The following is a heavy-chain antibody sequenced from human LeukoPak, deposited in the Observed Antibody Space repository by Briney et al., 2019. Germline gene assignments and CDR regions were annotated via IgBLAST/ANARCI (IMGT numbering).Heavy chain of an antibody. J-gene: IGHJ4*02. CDR2: IWYDGSNK. CDR1: GFTFSSYG. V-gene: IGHV3-33*01. Sequence: PGGSLRLSCAASGFTFSSYGMHWVRQAPGKGLEWVAVIWYDGSNKYYADSVKGRFTISRDNSKNTLYLQMNSLRAEDTAVYYCARGTRDGYKDYWGQGTLVTVSS. CDR3: ARGTRDGYKDY. D-gene: IGHD5-12*01.